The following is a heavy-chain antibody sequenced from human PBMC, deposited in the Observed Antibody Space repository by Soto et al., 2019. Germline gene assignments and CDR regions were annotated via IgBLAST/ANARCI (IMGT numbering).Heavy chain of an antibody. V-gene: IGHV4-31*03. CDR2: IYYSGST. CDR1: GGSISSGGYY. Sequence: QVQLQESGPGLVKPSQTLSLTCTVSGGSISSGGYYWSWIRQHPGKGLEWIGYIYYSGSTYYNPSLKGGVTISVDTSKNQFSLKLSSVTAADTAVYCCAASCVGCGGFNYYGMDVWGQGTTVTVSS. D-gene: IGHD2-21*01. CDR3: AASCVGCGGFNYYGMDV. J-gene: IGHJ6*02.